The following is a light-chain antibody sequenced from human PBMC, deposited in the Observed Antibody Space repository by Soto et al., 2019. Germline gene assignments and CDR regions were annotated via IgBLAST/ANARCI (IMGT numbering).Light chain of an antibody. J-gene: IGKJ3*01. V-gene: IGKV3-20*01. CDR3: QQYGSSPLFT. CDR1: QSVSSSY. CDR2: GAS. Sequence: EIVLTQSPGTLSLSPGERATLSCRASQSVSSSYLAWYQQKPGQAPWLLIYGASSRATGIPDRFSGSGSGTDFTITISRLEPEDFAVYYCQQYGSSPLFTFGPGTKVDIK.